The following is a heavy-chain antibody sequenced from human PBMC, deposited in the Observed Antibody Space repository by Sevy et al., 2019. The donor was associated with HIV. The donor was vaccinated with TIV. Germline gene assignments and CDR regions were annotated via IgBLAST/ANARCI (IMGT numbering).Heavy chain of an antibody. CDR3: AGAIGAGAAY. CDR1: GFTFSGYW. J-gene: IGHJ4*02. CDR2: INEDGKTK. Sequence: GGSLRLSCAASGFTFSGYWMHWVRQAPGKGLEWVANINEDGKTKYYVDSVKGRFSISRDNARNSLFLQMNNLGVDDTARYFCAGAIGAGAAYWGQGTLVTVSS. D-gene: IGHD3-3*01. V-gene: IGHV3-7*03.